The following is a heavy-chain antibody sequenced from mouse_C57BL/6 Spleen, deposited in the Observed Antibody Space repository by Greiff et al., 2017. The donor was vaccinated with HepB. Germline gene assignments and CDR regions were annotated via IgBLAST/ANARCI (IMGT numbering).Heavy chain of an antibody. CDR2: IDPANGNT. V-gene: IGHV14-3*01. CDR3: AREETYCSGYPAY. D-gene: IGHD3-2*02. J-gene: IGHJ3*01. CDR1: GFNINNTY. Sequence: VQLQQSVAELVRPGASVKLSCTASGFNINNTYMHWVKQRPEQGLEWIGRIDPANGNTKYAPKFQGQATITADTSSNTAYLQLSSLPAEDTAIYYGAREETYCSGYPAYGGQGTLVTVSA.